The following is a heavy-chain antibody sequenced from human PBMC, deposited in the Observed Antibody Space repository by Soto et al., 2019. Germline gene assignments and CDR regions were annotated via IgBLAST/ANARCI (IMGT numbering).Heavy chain of an antibody. D-gene: IGHD4-17*01. V-gene: IGHV3-23*01. CDR3: AKDASSTVTYWYFDL. J-gene: IGHJ2*01. CDR2: IGTSGGST. CDR1: GFTFSNYA. Sequence: EVQLLESGGGLVQPGGSLRLSCAASGFTFSNYALSWVRQAPGKGLEWVSTIGTSGGSTYYADSVKGRFTISRDNSKNTLYLQMNSLRTEDTAVYYCAKDASSTVTYWYFDLWGRGTLVTVSS.